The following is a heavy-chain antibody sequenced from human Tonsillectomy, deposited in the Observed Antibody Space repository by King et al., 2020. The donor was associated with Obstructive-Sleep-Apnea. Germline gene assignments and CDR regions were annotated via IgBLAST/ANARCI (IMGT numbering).Heavy chain of an antibody. Sequence: VQLVESGGVVVQPGGSLRLSCAASGFTFDDYAMHWVRQAPGKGLEWVSLISWDGGSTYYADSVKGRFTISRDNSKKSLYLQMNSLRSEDTALYYCAKDLYLRAAVHFFFDYWGQGTLVTVSS. CDR1: GFTFDDYA. CDR3: AKDLYLRAAVHFFFDY. CDR2: ISWDGGST. J-gene: IGHJ4*02. D-gene: IGHD6-13*01. V-gene: IGHV3-43D*03.